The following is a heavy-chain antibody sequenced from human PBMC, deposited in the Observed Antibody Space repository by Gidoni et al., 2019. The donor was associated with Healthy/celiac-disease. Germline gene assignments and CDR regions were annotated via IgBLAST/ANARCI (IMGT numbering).Heavy chain of an antibody. CDR2: IRSKAYGGTT. V-gene: IGHV3-49*02. J-gene: IGHJ4*02. CDR3: TRVEEQWLVQDY. Sequence: GLEWVGFIRSKAYGGTTEYAASVKGRFTISRDDSKSIAYLQMNSLKTEDTAVYYCTRVEEQWLVQDYWGQGTLVTVSS. D-gene: IGHD6-19*01.